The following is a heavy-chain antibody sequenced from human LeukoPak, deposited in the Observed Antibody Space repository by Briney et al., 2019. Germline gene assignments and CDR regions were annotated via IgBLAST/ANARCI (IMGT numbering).Heavy chain of an antibody. Sequence: SETLSLTCTVSGGSISSSSYYWGWIRQPPGKGLEWIGRIYTSGSTNYNPSLKSRVTISVDTSKNQFSLKLSSVTAADTAVYYCARGRDGYGNNDYWGQGTLVTVSS. D-gene: IGHD5-24*01. CDR1: GGSISSSSYY. CDR2: IYTSGST. V-gene: IGHV4-39*07. CDR3: ARGRDGYGNNDY. J-gene: IGHJ4*02.